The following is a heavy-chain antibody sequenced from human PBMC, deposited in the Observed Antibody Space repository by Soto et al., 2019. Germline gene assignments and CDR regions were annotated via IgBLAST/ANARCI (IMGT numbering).Heavy chain of an antibody. V-gene: IGHV3-15*01. D-gene: IGHD1-7*01. CDR2: IKTKSDGATT. CDR1: GFTFSNAW. CDR3: TALTGTTMALDY. J-gene: IGHJ4*02. Sequence: GGSLRLSCAASGFTFSNAWMNWVRQAPGKGLEWVGRIKTKSDGATTDYAAPVKGRFTISRDDSRNTLYLQMDSLKAEDTAVYYCTALTGTTMALDYWGQGTLVTVSS.